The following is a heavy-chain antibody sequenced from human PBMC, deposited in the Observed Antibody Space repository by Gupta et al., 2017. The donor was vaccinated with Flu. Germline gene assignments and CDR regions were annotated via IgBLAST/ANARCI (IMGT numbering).Heavy chain of an antibody. CDR3: ARARSGYSYDLDY. CDR2: IYSGGST. V-gene: IGHV3-53*02. D-gene: IGHD5-18*01. J-gene: IGHJ4*02. Sequence: EVQLVETGGGLIQPGGSLRLSWAASGFTVSSNYMRWVRQAPGKGLEWVSVIYSGGSTYYADSVKGRFTISRDNSKNTLYLQMNSLRAEDTAVYYCARARSGYSYDLDYWGQGTLVTVSS. CDR1: GFTVSSNY.